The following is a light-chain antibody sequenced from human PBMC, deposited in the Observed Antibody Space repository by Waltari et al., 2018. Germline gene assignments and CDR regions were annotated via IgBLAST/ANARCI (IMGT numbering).Light chain of an antibody. Sequence: QSALSQPASVSGSPGQPLTITCTGASTDLASYNLVAWYQHHPNRAPKLIIYEATKRPSGISHRFSGAKSGATASLRISGLQADDEADYYCCSYTGSSTSYGCGGGTKVTVL. CDR2: EAT. V-gene: IGLV2-23*01. CDR1: STDLASYNL. CDR3: CSYTGSSTSYG. J-gene: IGLJ1*01.